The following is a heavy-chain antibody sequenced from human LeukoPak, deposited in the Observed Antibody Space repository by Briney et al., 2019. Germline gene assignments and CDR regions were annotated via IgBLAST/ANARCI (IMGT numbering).Heavy chain of an antibody. D-gene: IGHD2-15*01. CDR2: IYYSGST. J-gene: IGHJ5*02. CDR3: VVVAATPLPGWFDP. V-gene: IGHV4-59*12. CDR1: GGSISSYY. Sequence: SETLSLTCTVSGGSISSYYWSWIRQPPGKGLEWIGYIYYSGSTNYNPSLKSRVTISVDTSKNQFSLKLSSVTAADTAVYYCVVVAATPLPGWFDPWGHGTLVTVSS.